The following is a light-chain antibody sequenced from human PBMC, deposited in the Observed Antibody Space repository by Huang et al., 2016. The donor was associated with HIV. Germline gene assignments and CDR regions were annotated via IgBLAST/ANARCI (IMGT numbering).Light chain of an antibody. Sequence: EIVMTQSLATLSVSPGERATLSCRASQSVSSNLAWYQQKPGQAPSLLIYAASTRATGIPARFSGSGSGTEFTLTISSLQSEDFAVYYCQQYNNWPRTFGQGTKVEIK. CDR3: QQYNNWPRT. J-gene: IGKJ1*01. CDR1: QSVSSN. V-gene: IGKV3-15*01. CDR2: AAS.